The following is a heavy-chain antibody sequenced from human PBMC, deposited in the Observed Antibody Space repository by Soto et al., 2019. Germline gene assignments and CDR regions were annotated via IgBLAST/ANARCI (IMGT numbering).Heavy chain of an antibody. V-gene: IGHV1-69*01. CDR3: ARTNVHNYYDSSGYYRYAEYFQH. CDR2: IIPIFGTA. D-gene: IGHD3-22*01. CDR1: GGTFSSYA. J-gene: IGHJ1*01. Sequence: QVQLVQSGAEVKKPGSSVKVSCKASGGTFSSYAISWVRQAPGQGLEWMGGIIPIFGTANYAQKFQGRVTITADESTSTAYMELSSLRSEDTAVYYCARTNVHNYYDSSGYYRYAEYFQHWGQGTLVTVSS.